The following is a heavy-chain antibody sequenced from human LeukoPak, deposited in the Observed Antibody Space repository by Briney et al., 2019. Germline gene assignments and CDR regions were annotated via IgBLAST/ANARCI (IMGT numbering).Heavy chain of an antibody. V-gene: IGHV1-2*02. D-gene: IGHD2-2*01. Sequence: ASVKVSCKASGYTFTGYYMHWVRQAPGQGREWMGWINPNSGGTNYAQKFQGRVTMTRDTSISTAYMELSRLRSDDTAVYYRARDKTVVVPAASDYWGQGTLVTVSS. CDR2: INPNSGGT. CDR3: ARDKTVVVPAASDY. CDR1: GYTFTGYY. J-gene: IGHJ4*02.